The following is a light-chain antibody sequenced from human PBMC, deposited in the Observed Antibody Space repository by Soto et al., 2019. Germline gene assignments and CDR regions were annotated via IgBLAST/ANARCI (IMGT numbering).Light chain of an antibody. J-gene: IGKJ5*01. CDR3: QQNGSLPIT. CDR1: QSLSGGY. Sequence: EIVLTQSPGTLSLSPGERATLSCRASQSLSGGYLAWFQQKPGQTPRLLIYSASNRATGIPDRFSGSGSGTDFTLTISRLEPEDFVVYYCQQNGSLPITFGQGTRLGIK. V-gene: IGKV3-20*01. CDR2: SAS.